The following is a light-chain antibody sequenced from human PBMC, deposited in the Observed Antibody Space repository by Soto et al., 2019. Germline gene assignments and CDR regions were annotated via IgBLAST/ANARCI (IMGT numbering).Light chain of an antibody. CDR2: DAS. J-gene: IGKJ5*01. CDR1: QSVDIY. Sequence: ETVLTQSPATLSLSPGERATLSCRASQSVDIYLAWYQQKPGQAPRLLIYDASNRAAGIPARFSGSGSGTDFTLTIDSLEPEDFEVYSCQQRKSWPPITFGQGTRLEIK. V-gene: IGKV3-11*01. CDR3: QQRKSWPPIT.